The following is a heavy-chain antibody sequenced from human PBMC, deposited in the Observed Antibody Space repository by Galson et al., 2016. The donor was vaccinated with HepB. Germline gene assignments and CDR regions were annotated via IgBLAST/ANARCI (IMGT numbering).Heavy chain of an antibody. D-gene: IGHD6-6*01. J-gene: IGHJ4*02. CDR3: ARDPRSCFAAFACYFDS. CDR1: GGTFTNYV. V-gene: IGHV1-69*13. Sequence: SVKVSCKASGGTFTNYVISWVRQAPGQGLEWMGGLIPIFGKPNYAPKFQGRLTTTADQSTNTAYMELSSLRSEDTAVYYCARDPRSCFAAFACYFDSWGQGTLVSVSS. CDR2: LIPIFGKP.